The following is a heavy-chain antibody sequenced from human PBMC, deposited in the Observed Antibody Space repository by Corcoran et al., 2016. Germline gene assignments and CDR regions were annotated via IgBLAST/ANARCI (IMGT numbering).Heavy chain of an antibody. CDR1: GGSISSYY. CDR2: IYTSGST. J-gene: IGHJ5*02. V-gene: IGHV4-4*07. CDR3: ARAVPAGDYGSTNWFDP. D-gene: IGHD3-10*01. Sequence: QVQLQESGPGLVKPSETLSLTCTVSGGSISSYYWSWIRQPAGKGLEWIGRIYTSGSTNYNPSLKSRVPMSVDTSKNPFSLKLSSVTAADTAVYYGARAVPAGDYGSTNWFDPGGQGTLVTVSS.